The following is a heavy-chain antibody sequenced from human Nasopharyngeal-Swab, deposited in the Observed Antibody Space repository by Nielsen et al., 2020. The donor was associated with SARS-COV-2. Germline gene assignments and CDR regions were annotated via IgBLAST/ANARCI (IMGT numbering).Heavy chain of an antibody. D-gene: IGHD6-13*01. CDR1: GFTFSTYW. CDR2: INQDGSEQ. CDR3: ARDLAGSDY. V-gene: IGHV3-7*01. J-gene: IGHJ4*02. Sequence: GGSRRLSCAASGFTFSTYWMSWVRQAPGKGLEWVANINQDGSEQYYVDSVKGRFTISRDNAKTSLYLQMNSLRADDTAVYYCARDLAGSDYWGQGTLVTVPS.